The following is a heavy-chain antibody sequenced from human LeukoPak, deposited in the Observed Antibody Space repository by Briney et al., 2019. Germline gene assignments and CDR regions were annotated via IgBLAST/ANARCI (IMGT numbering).Heavy chain of an antibody. Sequence: GGSLRLSCAASGFTVSSNYMMWVRQAPGKGLEWVSVIYSGGSTYYADSVKGRFTISRDNSKNTLNLQMNSLRVEDTAVYYCLIAARPITDYWGQGSLVTVSS. V-gene: IGHV3-66*01. CDR3: LIAARPITDY. J-gene: IGHJ4*02. CDR2: IYSGGST. D-gene: IGHD6-6*01. CDR1: GFTVSSNY.